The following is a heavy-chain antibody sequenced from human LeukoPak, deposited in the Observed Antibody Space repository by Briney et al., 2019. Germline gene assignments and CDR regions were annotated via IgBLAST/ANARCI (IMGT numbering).Heavy chain of an antibody. CDR2: ISYDGSNK. Sequence: GRSLRLSCAASAFTFSSYAMHWVRQAPGKGLEWVAVISYDGSNKYYADSVKGRFTISRDNSKNTLYLQMNSLRAEDTAVYYCTTYHLVGTTRWPLCEDWGQGTLVTVSS. D-gene: IGHD1-1*01. J-gene: IGHJ4*02. CDR1: AFTFSSYA. V-gene: IGHV3-30*03. CDR3: TTYHLVGTTRWPLCED.